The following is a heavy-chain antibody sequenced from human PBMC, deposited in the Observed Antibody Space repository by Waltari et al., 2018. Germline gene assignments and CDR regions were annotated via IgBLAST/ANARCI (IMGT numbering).Heavy chain of an antibody. V-gene: IGHV3-7*04. Sequence: DVQLVESGGGSVQPGGSLRLSCVAAIFTFSRYWMGWVRQAPGKGLEWVANIRHDGDAKDYVDSVKGRFTISRDNAKNSLFLQMNSLKAEDTAVYYCARGGSYINSWGQGTRVTVSS. CDR3: ARGGSYINS. CDR2: IRHDGDAK. CDR1: IFTFSRYW. D-gene: IGHD3-16*01. J-gene: IGHJ5*02.